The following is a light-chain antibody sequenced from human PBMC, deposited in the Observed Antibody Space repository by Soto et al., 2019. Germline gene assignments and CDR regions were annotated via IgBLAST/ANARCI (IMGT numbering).Light chain of an antibody. Sequence: EIVLTQSPGTLSLSPGERATLSCRASQSGSGTYLAWYQQKPGQAPRLLISGASRRATGIPDRFSGSGSGTDFTLTICSLEPEDFAVYYCQQYGKSPRTFGGGTKVDIK. V-gene: IGKV3-20*01. CDR2: GAS. J-gene: IGKJ4*02. CDR1: QSGSGTY. CDR3: QQYGKSPRT.